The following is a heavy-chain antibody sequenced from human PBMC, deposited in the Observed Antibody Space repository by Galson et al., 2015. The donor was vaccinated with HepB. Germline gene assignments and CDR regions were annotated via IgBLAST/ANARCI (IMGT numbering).Heavy chain of an antibody. V-gene: IGHV3-21*01. CDR3: ARGRGDNANFDY. D-gene: IGHD4-23*01. CDR2: TSSSGRSI. J-gene: IGHJ4*02. Sequence: SLRLSCAASGFIFSGYSMNWVRQAPGKGLGWVSSTSSSGRSISYADSVKGRFTISRDNAKNSLYLQMNSLRAEDTAVYYCARGRGDNANFDYWGQGTLVT. CDR1: GFIFSGYS.